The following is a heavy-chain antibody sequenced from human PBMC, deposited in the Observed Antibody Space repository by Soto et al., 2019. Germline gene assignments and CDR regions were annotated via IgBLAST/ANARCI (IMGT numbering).Heavy chain of an antibody. D-gene: IGHD5-12*01. V-gene: IGHV3-9*01. CDR1: GFTFDDYA. CDR2: ISWNGDTI. J-gene: IGHJ5*02. Sequence: EVQLVESGGGLVQPGRSLRLSCAASGFTFDDYAMNWVRQAPGKGLEWVGSISWNGDTIEYAGSVRGRFTISRDNAKNSLYLHMNSLRPEDTGLYYCVKDTWLRTDISPMDRWGHGTLVTVSS. CDR3: VKDTWLRTDISPMDR.